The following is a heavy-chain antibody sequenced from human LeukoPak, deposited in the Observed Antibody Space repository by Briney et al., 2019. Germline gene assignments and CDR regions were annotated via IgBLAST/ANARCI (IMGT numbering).Heavy chain of an antibody. Sequence: GGSLRLSCVASGFTFSSYAMSWVRQAPGKGLEWVSIIGSNVDRTFYADFVKGRFTISRDNSKNTLYLQMNSLRVEDTAVYYCVKDLARYYDTSGYEYFDYWGQGTLVSGSS. CDR3: VKDLARYYDTSGYEYFDY. D-gene: IGHD3-22*01. V-gene: IGHV3-23*01. CDR2: IGSNVDRT. CDR1: GFTFSSYA. J-gene: IGHJ4*02.